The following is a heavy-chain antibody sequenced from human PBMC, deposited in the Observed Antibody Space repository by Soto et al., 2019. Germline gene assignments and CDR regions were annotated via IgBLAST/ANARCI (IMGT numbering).Heavy chain of an antibody. CDR1: GFSFSSYS. CDR2: ISSSSSYI. Sequence: GGSLRLSCAASGFSFSSYSLSWVRQAPGKGLEWVSSISSSSSYIYYADSVKGRFTISRDNAKNSLFLQMNSLRAEDTAVYYCARDPTTYCASSSCHLQSRLNWFDPWGQGTLVTVSS. J-gene: IGHJ5*02. V-gene: IGHV3-21*01. D-gene: IGHD2-2*01. CDR3: ARDPTTYCASSSCHLQSRLNWFDP.